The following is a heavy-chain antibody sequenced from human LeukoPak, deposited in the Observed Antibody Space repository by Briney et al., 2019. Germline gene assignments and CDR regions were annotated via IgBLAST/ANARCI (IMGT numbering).Heavy chain of an antibody. CDR1: GFTFSSYG. D-gene: IGHD3-10*01. Sequence: GGSLRLSCAASGFTFSSYGMHWVRQAPGEGLEGGAVISYDGSNKYYADSVKGRFIISRDNSKNTLYLQMNSLRAEDTAVYYCAKGSYYGSGSPLDYWGQGTLVTVSS. CDR2: ISYDGSNK. J-gene: IGHJ4*02. CDR3: AKGSYYGSGSPLDY. V-gene: IGHV3-30*18.